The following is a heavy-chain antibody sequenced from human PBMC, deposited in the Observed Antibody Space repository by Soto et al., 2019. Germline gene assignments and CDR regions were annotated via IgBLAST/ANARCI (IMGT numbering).Heavy chain of an antibody. CDR1: GGTFSSYG. J-gene: IGHJ5*02. Sequence: QVQLVQSGADVKKPGSSVKVSCKASGGTFSSYGISWVRQAPGQGLEWMGGIIPIFGTANYAQKFQGRVTISADESTSTAYMELISLRSEDTAVYYCAWGREDGGNPDCWFDPWGQGTLVTFSS. V-gene: IGHV1-69*01. CDR3: AWGREDGGNPDCWFDP. D-gene: IGHD2-15*01. CDR2: IIPIFGTA.